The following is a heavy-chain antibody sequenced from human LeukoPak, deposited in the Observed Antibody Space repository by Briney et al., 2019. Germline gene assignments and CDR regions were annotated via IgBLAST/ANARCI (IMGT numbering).Heavy chain of an antibody. CDR2: INPNSGGT. D-gene: IGHD1-26*01. J-gene: IGHJ4*02. V-gene: IGHV1-2*02. CDR3: ERERKYGGYMNDY. CDR1: GYTFTGYY. Sequence: ASVKVSCKASGYTFTGYYMHWVRQAPGQGLEWMGWINPNSGGTNYAQKFQGRVTMTRDTSISTAYMELSRLRSDDTAVYDCERERKYGGYMNDYWGQGTLVTVSS.